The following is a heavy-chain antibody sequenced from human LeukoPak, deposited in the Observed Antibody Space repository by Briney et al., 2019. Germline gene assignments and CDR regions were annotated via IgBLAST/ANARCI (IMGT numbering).Heavy chain of an antibody. CDR3: ARDQTLVAIGASGY. Sequence: PGRSLRLSCAASGFTFDDYAMHWVRQTPGKGLEWVSGISWNSGSIGYADSVKGRFTISRDNAKNSLYLQMNSLRVEDTGIYYCARDQTLVAIGASGYWGQGTLVTVSS. J-gene: IGHJ4*02. CDR2: ISWNSGSI. V-gene: IGHV3-9*01. D-gene: IGHD2/OR15-2a*01. CDR1: GFTFDDYA.